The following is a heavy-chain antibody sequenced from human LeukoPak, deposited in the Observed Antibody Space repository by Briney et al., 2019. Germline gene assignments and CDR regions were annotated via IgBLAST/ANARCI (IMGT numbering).Heavy chain of an antibody. V-gene: IGHV1-69*05. CDR2: IIPIFGTA. CDR3: ARDYGNGGKLDY. Sequence: ASVKVSCKASGGTFSSYAISWVRQAPGQGLEWMGGIIPIFGTANYARKFQGRVTITTDESTSAAYMELSSLRSEDTAVYYCARDYGNGGKLDYWGQGTLVTVSS. J-gene: IGHJ4*02. CDR1: GGTFSSYA. D-gene: IGHD4-23*01.